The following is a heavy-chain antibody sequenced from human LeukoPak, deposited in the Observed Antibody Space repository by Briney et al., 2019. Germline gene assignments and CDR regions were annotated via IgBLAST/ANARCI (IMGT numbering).Heavy chain of an antibody. CDR2: ISAYNGNT. J-gene: IGHJ5*02. CDR3: ARDRLLYCSSTSCSTPSFDP. Sequence: AASVKVSCKASGYTFTSYGISWARQAPGQGREGMGWISAYNGNTNYAQKLQGRVTMTTDTSTSTAYMELRSLRSDDTAVYYCARDRLLYCSSTSCSTPSFDPWGQGTLVTVSS. V-gene: IGHV1-18*01. D-gene: IGHD2-2*01. CDR1: GYTFTSYG.